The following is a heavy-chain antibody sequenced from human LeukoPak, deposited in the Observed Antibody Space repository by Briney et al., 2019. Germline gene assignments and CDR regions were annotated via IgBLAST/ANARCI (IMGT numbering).Heavy chain of an antibody. J-gene: IGHJ5*02. CDR2: IYTSGST. V-gene: IGHV4-4*07. Sequence: SETLSLTCTVSGGSISSYYWSWIRQPAGKGLEWIGRIYTSGSTNYNPSLKSRVTMSVDTSKNQFSLKPSSVTAVDTAVYYCARDPPCGGDCYSDWFDPWGQGTLVTVSS. CDR1: GGSISSYY. D-gene: IGHD2-21*02. CDR3: ARDPPCGGDCYSDWFDP.